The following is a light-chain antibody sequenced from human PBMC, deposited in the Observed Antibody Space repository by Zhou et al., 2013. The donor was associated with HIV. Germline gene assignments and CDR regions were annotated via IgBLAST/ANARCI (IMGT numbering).Light chain of an antibody. CDR3: QQYFDWPRT. V-gene: IGKV3-15*01. Sequence: IVMTQSPATLSVSPGERATLSCRASQSVRSNLAWYQQKPGQAPRLLIHGASTRAAGLPARFSGSGSGTEFTLTISSVQSEDFAVYYCQQYFDWPRTFGQGTRVEIE. CDR1: QSVRSN. J-gene: IGKJ1*01. CDR2: GAS.